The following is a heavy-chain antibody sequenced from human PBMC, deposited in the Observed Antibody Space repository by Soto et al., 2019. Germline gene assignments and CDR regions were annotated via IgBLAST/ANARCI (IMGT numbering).Heavy chain of an antibody. V-gene: IGHV3-23*01. J-gene: IGHJ5*02. CDR3: AKGIRRDGYNPYNWFDP. CDR2: ISGSGGST. CDR1: GFTFSSYA. D-gene: IGHD5-12*01. Sequence: GGSLRLSCAASGFTFSSYAMSWVRQAPGKGLEWVSAISGSGGSTYYADSVKGRFTISRDNSKNTLYLQMNSLRAEDTAVYYCAKGIRRDGYNPYNWFDPWGQGTLVTVSS.